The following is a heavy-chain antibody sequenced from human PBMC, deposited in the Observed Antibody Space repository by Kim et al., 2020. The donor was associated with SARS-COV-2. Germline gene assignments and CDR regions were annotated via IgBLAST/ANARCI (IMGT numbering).Heavy chain of an antibody. CDR3: ARNLIVVPAANDYYYYGMDV. D-gene: IGHD2-2*01. J-gene: IGHJ6*02. V-gene: IGHV3-7*04. Sequence: RFTISRDNAKNSLYLQMNSLRAEDTAVYYCARNLIVVPAANDYYYYGMDVWGQGTTVTVSS.